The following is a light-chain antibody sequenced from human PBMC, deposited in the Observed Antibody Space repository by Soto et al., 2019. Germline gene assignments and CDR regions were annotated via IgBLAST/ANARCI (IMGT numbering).Light chain of an antibody. Sequence: QAVVTQPPSASGAPGQRVTISCSGSSSNIGSNYVYWYQQLPGTAPKLLIYGNNNRHSGITDRISGSKSGTSATLGITGLQPGDEADYYCATWDNTLSVEVFGGGTKVTVL. CDR3: ATWDNTLSVEV. CDR2: GNN. CDR1: SSNIGSNY. V-gene: IGLV1-51*01. J-gene: IGLJ3*02.